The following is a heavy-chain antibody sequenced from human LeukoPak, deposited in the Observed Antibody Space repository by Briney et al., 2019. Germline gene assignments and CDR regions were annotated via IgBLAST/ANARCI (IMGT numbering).Heavy chain of an antibody. CDR1: GHTFTSLR. CDR2: INTNTGSP. V-gene: IGHV7-4-1*02. Sequence: ASVKVSCKASGHTFTSLRVHWVRQAPGQGLEWMGWINTNTGSPTYAQGLTGRFVFSLDTSVSTAFLQINSLKAEDTALYYCVRGIDTTGYFNYWGQGTLVTVSS. CDR3: VRGIDTTGYFNY. D-gene: IGHD3-22*01. J-gene: IGHJ4*02.